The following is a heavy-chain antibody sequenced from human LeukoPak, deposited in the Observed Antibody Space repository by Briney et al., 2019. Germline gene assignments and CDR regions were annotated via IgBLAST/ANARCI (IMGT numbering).Heavy chain of an antibody. CDR2: ISWNSGSI. D-gene: IGHD5-18*01. V-gene: IGHV3-9*01. CDR3: AKDKRGYSLKNFDY. CDR1: GFTFDDYA. Sequence: SGGSLSLSCAASGFTFDDYAMHWVRQAPGKGLEWVSGISWNSGSIGYADSVKGRFTISRDNAKNSLYLQMNSLRAEDTALYYCAKDKRGYSLKNFDYWGQGTLVTVSS. J-gene: IGHJ4*02.